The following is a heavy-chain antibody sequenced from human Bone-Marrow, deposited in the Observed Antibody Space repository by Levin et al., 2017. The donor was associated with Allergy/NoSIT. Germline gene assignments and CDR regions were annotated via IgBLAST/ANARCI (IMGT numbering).Heavy chain of an antibody. Sequence: GSLRLSCTVSGASISSFYWSWIRQPPGKGLEWIGYIYYSGSTNYSPSLKSRVSMSADMSRNQVFLTMSSVTAADTAGYYCARQAVPAAMNGFDSWGQGTLVTVSS. J-gene: IGHJ5*01. CDR3: ARQAVPAAMNGFDS. CDR2: IYYSGST. D-gene: IGHD2-2*01. V-gene: IGHV4-59*08. CDR1: GASISSFY.